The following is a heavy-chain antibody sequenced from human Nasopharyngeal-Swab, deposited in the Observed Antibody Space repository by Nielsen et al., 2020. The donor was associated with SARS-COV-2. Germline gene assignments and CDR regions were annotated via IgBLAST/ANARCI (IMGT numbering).Heavy chain of an antibody. V-gene: IGHV4-59*01. Sequence: GSLRLSCTVSGGSISSYYWSWIRQPPGKGLEWIGYIYYSGSTNYNPSLKSRVTISVDTSKNQFSLKLSSVTAADTAVYYCARGYCGGDCYSKYDAFDIWGQGTMVTVSS. D-gene: IGHD2-21*02. J-gene: IGHJ3*02. CDR3: ARGYCGGDCYSKYDAFDI. CDR2: IYYSGST. CDR1: GGSISSYY.